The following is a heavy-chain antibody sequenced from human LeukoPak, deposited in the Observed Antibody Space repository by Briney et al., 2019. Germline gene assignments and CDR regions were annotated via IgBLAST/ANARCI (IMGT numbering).Heavy chain of an antibody. J-gene: IGHJ4*02. CDR3: ASRYNWNYGVH. CDR1: GGSFSGYY. Sequence: SETLSLTCAVYGGSFSGYYWSWIRQPPGKGLEWIGEINHSGSTNYNPSLKSRVTISVDTSKNQFSLKLSSVTAADTAVYYCASRYNWNYGVHWGQGTLVTVSS. V-gene: IGHV4-34*01. D-gene: IGHD1-7*01. CDR2: INHSGST.